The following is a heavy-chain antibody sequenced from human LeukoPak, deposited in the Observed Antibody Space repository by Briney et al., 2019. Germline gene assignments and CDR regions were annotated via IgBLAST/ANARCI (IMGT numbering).Heavy chain of an antibody. CDR1: GYTFTSYD. Sequence: ASVKVSCKASGYTFTSYDINWVRQAPGQGLEWMGIINPSGGSTSYAQKFQGRVTMTRDTSTSTVYMELSSLRSEDTAVYYCASLYSSSSKIFDYWGQGTLVTVSS. J-gene: IGHJ4*02. D-gene: IGHD6-13*01. CDR3: ASLYSSSSKIFDY. V-gene: IGHV1-46*01. CDR2: INPSGGST.